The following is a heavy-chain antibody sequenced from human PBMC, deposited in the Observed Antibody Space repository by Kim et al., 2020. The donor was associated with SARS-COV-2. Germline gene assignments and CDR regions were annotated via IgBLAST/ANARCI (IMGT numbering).Heavy chain of an antibody. CDR2: GNT. Sequence: GNTNYHPSLKSRVNISIDTSRNQFSLNLSSLTAADTAVYYCARVGTRAFDYWGQGALITVSS. J-gene: IGHJ4*02. D-gene: IGHD1-7*01. CDR3: ARVGTRAFDY. V-gene: IGHV4-34*01.